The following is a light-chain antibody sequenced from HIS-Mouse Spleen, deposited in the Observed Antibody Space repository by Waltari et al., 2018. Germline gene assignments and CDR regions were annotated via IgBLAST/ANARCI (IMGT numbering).Light chain of an antibody. V-gene: IGLV3-10*01. CDR3: YSTDSSGNHSV. CDR1: ALPKKS. J-gene: IGLJ2*01. CDR2: EDS. Sequence: SYELTQPPSVSVSPGQTARITCPGDALPKKSAYWYQQKSGQATVLVIYEDSKRPSGIPERFSGSSSGTMATLTISGAQVEDEADYYCYSTDSSGNHSVFGGGTKLTVL.